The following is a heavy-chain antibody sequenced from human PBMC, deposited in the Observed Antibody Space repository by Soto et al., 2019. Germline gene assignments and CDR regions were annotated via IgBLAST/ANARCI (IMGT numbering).Heavy chain of an antibody. CDR3: ARSRSGAVADSFDF. V-gene: IGHV3-30*04. D-gene: IGHD3-10*01. Sequence: LRLSCAASGFTFSRYAIHWVRQAPGKGLEWVAVISRDGTNKYYVDSVKGRFTISRDNSRNTLYLQMNSLRHEDAAVYYCARSRSGAVADSFDFWGKGTLVTVSS. CDR1: GFTFSRYA. CDR2: ISRDGTNK. J-gene: IGHJ4*02.